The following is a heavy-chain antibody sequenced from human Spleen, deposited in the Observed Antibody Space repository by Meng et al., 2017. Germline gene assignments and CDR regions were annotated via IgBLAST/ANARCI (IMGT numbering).Heavy chain of an antibody. V-gene: IGHV7-4-1*02. J-gene: IGHJ4*02. CDR1: GYTFTNYA. CDR2: INTNNGNP. D-gene: IGHD6-25*01. Sequence: QVQLVQSGSELKKPGASVKVSCKASGYTFTNYAINWVRQAPGRGLEWMGWINTNNGNPTYAQGFTGRCVFSLDTSVSTTCLQITSLKAEDTTVYYCAREASGWPHFDFWGQGTLVTVSS. CDR3: AREASGWPHFDF.